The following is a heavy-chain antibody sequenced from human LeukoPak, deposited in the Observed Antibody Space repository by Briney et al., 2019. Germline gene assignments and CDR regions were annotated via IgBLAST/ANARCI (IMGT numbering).Heavy chain of an antibody. CDR2: ISSSSTYI. Sequence: PGGSLRLSCAASGFTFSSYSMNWVRQAPGKGLEWVSSISSSSTYIYYADSVKGRFTISRDNAKNSLYLQMNSLRAEDMALYYCVKDMSGSNDAFDLWGQGTMVTVSS. D-gene: IGHD3-3*01. J-gene: IGHJ3*01. CDR1: GFTFSSYS. V-gene: IGHV3-21*04. CDR3: VKDMSGSNDAFDL.